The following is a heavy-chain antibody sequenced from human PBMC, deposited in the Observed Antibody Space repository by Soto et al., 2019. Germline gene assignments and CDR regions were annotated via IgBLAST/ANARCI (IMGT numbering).Heavy chain of an antibody. D-gene: IGHD2-2*02. J-gene: IGHJ4*02. CDR1: GFTFSSYW. CDR2: INSDGSST. Sequence: PGGSLRLSCAASGFTFSSYWMHWVRQVPGKGLVWVARINSDGSSTNYADSVKGRFTISRDNAKNTLYLQMNSLRAEDTAVYYCARGASCYINYWGQGTLVTVSS. CDR3: ARGASCYINY. V-gene: IGHV3-74*01.